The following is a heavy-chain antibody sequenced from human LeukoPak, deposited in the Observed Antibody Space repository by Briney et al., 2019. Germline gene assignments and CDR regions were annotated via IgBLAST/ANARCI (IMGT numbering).Heavy chain of an antibody. D-gene: IGHD4-23*01. CDR2: IYYSGST. CDR1: GGSISSYY. CDR3: ARTDYGGNCYYFDY. Sequence: SETLSLTCTVSGGSISSYYWSWIRQPPGKRLEWIGYIYYSGSTNYNPSLKSRVTISVDTSKNQFSLKLSSVTAADTAVYYCARTDYGGNCYYFDYWGQGTLVTVSS. J-gene: IGHJ4*02. V-gene: IGHV4-59*01.